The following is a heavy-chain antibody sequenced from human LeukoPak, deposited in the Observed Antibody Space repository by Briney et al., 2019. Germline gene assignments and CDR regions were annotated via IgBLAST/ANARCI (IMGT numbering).Heavy chain of an antibody. V-gene: IGHV3-23*01. CDR3: AVIHRYYDGSGYWVQ. D-gene: IGHD3-22*01. CDR1: GFTFGSYA. Sequence: GGSLRLSCAASGFTFGSYAMSWVRQAPGKGLEWVSGISTSGGTTSYAESAKDRFTVSRDNPRNTLYMEMNSLRDEDTAVYYCAVIHRYYDGSGYWVQWGQGTLVTVSS. CDR2: ISTSGGTT. J-gene: IGHJ4*02.